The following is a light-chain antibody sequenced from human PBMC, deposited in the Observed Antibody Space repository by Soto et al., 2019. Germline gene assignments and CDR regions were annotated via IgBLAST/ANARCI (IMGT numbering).Light chain of an antibody. CDR2: SAS. CDR3: HQYSASPHP. J-gene: IGKJ2*01. CDR1: HNISGHY. Sequence: IVLTQSPGSLSLSPGERATLSCRASHNISGHYLAWYQQKTGQPPRLLISSASSRATGIPDRFSGSGSGTDFTLTISRLEPDDFAVYYCHQYSASPHPFGQGTRLEVK. V-gene: IGKV3-20*01.